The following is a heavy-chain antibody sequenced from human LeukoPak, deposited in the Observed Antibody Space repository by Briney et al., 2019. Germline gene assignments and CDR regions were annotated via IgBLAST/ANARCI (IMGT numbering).Heavy chain of an antibody. CDR2: IHHGGNT. V-gene: IGHV4-38-2*02. Sequence: SETLSLTCIVSGYSVSSNSYWAWIRQSPGKGLEWIGSIHHGGNTYYNPSLMSRVSMSIDTSKNQCSLNLSSVTAAATAVVYCARWLGNGFDMWGQGTMVTVSS. J-gene: IGHJ3*02. D-gene: IGHD6-19*01. CDR1: GYSVSSNSY. CDR3: ARWLGNGFDM.